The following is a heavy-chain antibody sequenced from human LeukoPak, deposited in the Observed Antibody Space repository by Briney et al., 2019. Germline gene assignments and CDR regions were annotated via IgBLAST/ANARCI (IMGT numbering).Heavy chain of an antibody. CDR1: GGSISSYY. CDR2: IYTSGST. Sequence: SETLSLTCTVSGGSISSYYWSWIRQPPGKGLEWIGYIYTSGSTNYNPSLKSRVTMSVDTSKNQLSLRLSSVTAADTAVYYCARDNGGDYWYSDIWGRGTLVTVSS. V-gene: IGHV4-4*08. J-gene: IGHJ2*01. CDR3: ARDNGGDYWYSDI. D-gene: IGHD2-21*01.